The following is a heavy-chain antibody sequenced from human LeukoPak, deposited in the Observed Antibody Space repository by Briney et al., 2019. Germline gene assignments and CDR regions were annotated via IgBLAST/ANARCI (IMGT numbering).Heavy chain of an antibody. J-gene: IGHJ4*02. CDR3: ARDLSATARAYDY. CDR1: GFTFSSYA. D-gene: IGHD1-26*01. V-gene: IGHV3-30-3*01. Sequence: GGSLRLSCAASGFTFSSYAMHWVRQAPGKGLEWVAVISYDGSNKYYADSVKGRFTISRDNSKNTLHLQMNSLRAEDTAVYYCARDLSATARAYDYWGQGTLVTVSS. CDR2: ISYDGSNK.